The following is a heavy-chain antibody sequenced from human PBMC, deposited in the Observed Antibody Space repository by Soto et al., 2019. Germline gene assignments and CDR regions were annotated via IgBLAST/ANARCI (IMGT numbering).Heavy chain of an antibody. J-gene: IGHJ4*02. CDR1: GYTFTSYG. CDR3: ARGSYGDY. Sequence: QVHLVQSGAEVKKPGASVKVSCKGSGYTFTSYGITWVRQAPGQGLEWMGWISAHNGNTDYAQKLQSRVTVTRDTSTSTAYLELRSLSSDDTAVYYCARGSYGDYWGQGALVTVSS. CDR2: ISAHNGNT. D-gene: IGHD1-26*01. V-gene: IGHV1-18*01.